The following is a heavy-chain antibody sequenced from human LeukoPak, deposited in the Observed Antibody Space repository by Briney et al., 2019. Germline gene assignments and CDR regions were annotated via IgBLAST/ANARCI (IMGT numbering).Heavy chain of an antibody. CDR2: IWYDGSNK. Sequence: GRSLRLSCAASRFTFSSYGMHWVRQAPGKGLEWVAVIWYDGSNKYYADSVKGRFTISRDNSKNTLYLQMNSLRAEDTAVYYCARQYGIKTYYYGMDVWGQGTTVTVSS. J-gene: IGHJ6*02. CDR3: ARQYGIKTYYYGMDV. V-gene: IGHV3-33*01. D-gene: IGHD1-26*01. CDR1: RFTFSSYG.